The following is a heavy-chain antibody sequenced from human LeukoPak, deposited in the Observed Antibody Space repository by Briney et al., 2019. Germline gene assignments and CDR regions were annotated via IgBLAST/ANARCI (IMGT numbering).Heavy chain of an antibody. Sequence: GGSLRLSCAASGFTFSDYYTSWIRQAPGKGLEWVSYISSSRTYTNYADPVKGRFTISRDDAKNSLYLQMNSLRAEDTAVYYCARSLRRDCDSTSCWAALDIWGQGTMVTVSS. J-gene: IGHJ3*02. D-gene: IGHD2-2*01. CDR1: GFTFSDYY. CDR2: ISSSRTYT. CDR3: ARSLRRDCDSTSCWAALDI. V-gene: IGHV3-11*03.